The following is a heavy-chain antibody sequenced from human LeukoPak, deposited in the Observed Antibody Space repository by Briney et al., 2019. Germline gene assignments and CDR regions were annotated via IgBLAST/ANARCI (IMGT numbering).Heavy chain of an antibody. CDR2: ISAYNGNT. CDR1: GYTFTSYG. Sequence: ASVKVSCKASGYTFTSYGISWVRQAPGQGLEWMGWISAYNGNTNYAQKLQGRVTMTTDTSTSTDYMELRSLRSDDTAVYYCARDEGPGGTVTYYWGQGTLVTVSS. V-gene: IGHV1-18*04. CDR3: ARDEGPGGTVTYY. J-gene: IGHJ4*02. D-gene: IGHD4-17*01.